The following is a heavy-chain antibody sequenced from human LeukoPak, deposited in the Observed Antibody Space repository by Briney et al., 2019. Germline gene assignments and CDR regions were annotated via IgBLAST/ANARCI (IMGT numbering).Heavy chain of an antibody. CDR2: MNPNSGNT. CDR3: ARDLGGRLGIDY. V-gene: IGHV1-8*03. CDR1: GYSFTTYD. Sequence: ASVKVSCKASGYSFTTYDINWVRQATGQGLEWMGWMNPNSGNTGYAQKFQGRVTITADKSTSTAYMELSSLRSEDTAVYYCARDLGGRLGIDYWGQGTLVTVSS. J-gene: IGHJ4*02. D-gene: IGHD2-15*01.